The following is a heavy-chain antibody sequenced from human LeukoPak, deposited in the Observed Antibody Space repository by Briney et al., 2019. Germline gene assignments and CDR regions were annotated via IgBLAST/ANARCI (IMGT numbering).Heavy chain of an antibody. J-gene: IGHJ4*02. CDR1: GYTVTEFS. CDR2: FDPEDGET. Sequence: ASVKGSCKVSGYTVTEFSMHWVRQTPGKGLEWMGGFDPEDGETIFAQKFQGRVTMTEDTSTDTAYMELSSLTSEDTAVYYCATAGSPSVDWGQGTLVPVSS. CDR3: ATAGSPSVD. V-gene: IGHV1-24*01. D-gene: IGHD6-13*01.